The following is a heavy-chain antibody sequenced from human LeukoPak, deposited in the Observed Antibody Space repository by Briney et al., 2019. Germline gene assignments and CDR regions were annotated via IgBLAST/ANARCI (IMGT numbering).Heavy chain of an antibody. CDR2: ISAYNGNT. Sequence: ASVNVSCMASGYTFTSYGISWVRQAPGQGVEGMGWISAYNGNTNYAQTLQGRVTMTTDTSTSTAYMELRSLRSDDTAVYYCARDDSRYSYGFDYWGQGTLVTVSS. CDR3: ARDDSRYSYGFDY. J-gene: IGHJ4*02. CDR1: GYTFTSYG. D-gene: IGHD5-18*01. V-gene: IGHV1-18*01.